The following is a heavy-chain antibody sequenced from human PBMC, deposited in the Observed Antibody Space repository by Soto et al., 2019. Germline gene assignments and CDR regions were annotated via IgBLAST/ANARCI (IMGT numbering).Heavy chain of an antibody. J-gene: IGHJ3*02. V-gene: IGHV1-24*01. CDR1: GYTLTELS. D-gene: IGHD3-16*01. Sequence: GASVKVSCKVSGYTLTELSMHWVRQAPGKGLEWMGGFDPEDGETIYAQKFQGRVTMTEDTSTDTAYMELSSLRSEDTAVYYCATMGDALYTLDAFEIWGQGTMVTVS. CDR3: ATMGDALYTLDAFEI. CDR2: FDPEDGET.